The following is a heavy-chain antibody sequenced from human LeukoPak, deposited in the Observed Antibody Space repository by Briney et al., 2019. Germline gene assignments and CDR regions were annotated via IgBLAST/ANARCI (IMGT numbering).Heavy chain of an antibody. Sequence: GRSLRLSCAASGFTFSSYAMHWVRQAPGKGLEWVAVISYVETSKYYADSVKGRFTISRDNSKNMVYLQMNSLRAEDTAVYYCAREIGDYGFWRGTRGNGMDVWGQGTTVTVSS. D-gene: IGHD3-3*01. J-gene: IGHJ6*02. CDR2: ISYVETSK. V-gene: IGHV3-30-3*01. CDR3: AREIGDYGFWRGTRGNGMDV. CDR1: GFTFSSYA.